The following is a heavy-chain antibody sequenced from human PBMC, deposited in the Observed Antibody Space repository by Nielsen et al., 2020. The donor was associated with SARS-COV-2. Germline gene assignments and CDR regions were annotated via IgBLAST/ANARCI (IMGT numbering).Heavy chain of an antibody. V-gene: IGHV1-3*01. Sequence: SVKVSCKASVTTSTHYHIHWVLQSPGQKFEWIGWIHAGKGNTKYSQRFQGRITMTTDTTATTGYMELSSLRSEDTAVYFCVVVLADLAFDPWGQGTQVTVSS. J-gene: IGHJ5*02. D-gene: IGHD2-8*02. CDR3: VVVLADLAFDP. CDR1: VTTSTHYH. CDR2: IHAGKGNT.